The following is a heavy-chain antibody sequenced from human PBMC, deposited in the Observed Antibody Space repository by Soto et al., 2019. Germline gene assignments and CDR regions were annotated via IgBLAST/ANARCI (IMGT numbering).Heavy chain of an antibody. D-gene: IGHD2-2*03. CDR2: INHSGST. CDR3: ARLNGYCVSTGCHGYYGMDV. V-gene: IGHV4-34*01. Sequence: SETLSLTCAVYGRSFSGYYWSWIRQPPGKGLEWIGEINHSGSTNYNPSLKSRVTISVDTSKNQFSLKLSSVTAADTAVYYCARLNGYCVSTGCHGYYGMDVWGQGTTVT. J-gene: IGHJ6*02. CDR1: GRSFSGYY.